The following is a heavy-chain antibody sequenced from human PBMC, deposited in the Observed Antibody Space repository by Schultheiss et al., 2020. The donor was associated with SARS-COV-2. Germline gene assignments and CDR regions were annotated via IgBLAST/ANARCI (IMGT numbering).Heavy chain of an antibody. CDR3: AKLGSNYYDILDFDL. Sequence: GGSLRLSCAASGFTFSSYVMSWVRQAPGKGLEWVSAISGSGGSTYYADSVKGRFTISRDNSKNTLYLQMNSLRAEDTAVYYCAKLGSNYYDILDFDLWGRGTLVTVSS. D-gene: IGHD3-22*01. CDR1: GFTFSSYV. V-gene: IGHV3-23*01. CDR2: ISGSGGST. J-gene: IGHJ2*01.